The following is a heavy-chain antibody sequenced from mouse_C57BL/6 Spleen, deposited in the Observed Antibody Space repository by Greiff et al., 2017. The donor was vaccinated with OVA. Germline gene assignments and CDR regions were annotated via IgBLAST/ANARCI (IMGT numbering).Heavy chain of an antibody. CDR3: ARSGGNGYYQGYFDV. CDR1: GYTFTSYT. Sequence: QVQLQQSGAELARPGASVKMSCKASGYTFTSYTMHWVKQRPGQGLEWIGYINPSSGYTKYNQKFKDKATLTADKSSSTAYMQLSSLTSEDSAVYYCARSGGNGYYQGYFDVWGTGTTVTVSS. J-gene: IGHJ1*03. V-gene: IGHV1-4*01. D-gene: IGHD2-3*01. CDR2: INPSSGYT.